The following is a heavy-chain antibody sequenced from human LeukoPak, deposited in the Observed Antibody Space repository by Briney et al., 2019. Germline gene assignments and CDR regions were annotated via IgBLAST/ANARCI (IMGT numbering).Heavy chain of an antibody. D-gene: IGHD3-3*01. Sequence: GGSLRLSCAASGFTVSSNYMSWVRQAPGKGLEWVAVISYDGSNKYYADSVKGRFTISRDNSKNTLYLQMNSLRAEDTAVYYCARGVEGAFDIWGQGTMVTVSS. CDR3: ARGVEGAFDI. CDR1: GFTVSSNY. V-gene: IGHV3-30-3*01. CDR2: ISYDGSNK. J-gene: IGHJ3*02.